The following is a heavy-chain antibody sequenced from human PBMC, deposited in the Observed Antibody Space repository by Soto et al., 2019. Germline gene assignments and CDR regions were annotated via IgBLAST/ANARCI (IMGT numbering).Heavy chain of an antibody. V-gene: IGHV3-74*01. D-gene: IGHD7-27*01. CDR2: ISGDASST. CDR1: GFTFSDNW. CDR3: TRGGTRTTYWGVFDS. Sequence: EVKVVESGGGLVQPGGSLRLSCAASGFTFSDNWMHWVRQPPGKGPVWVSRISGDASSTSYADSVKGRFTISRDSAKNTVYLQMDSLRVEDTAVYYCTRGGTRTTYWGVFDSWGQGTLVIVSS. J-gene: IGHJ4*02.